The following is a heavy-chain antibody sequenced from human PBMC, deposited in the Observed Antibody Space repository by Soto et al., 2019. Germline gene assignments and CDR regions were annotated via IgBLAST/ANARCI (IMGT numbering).Heavy chain of an antibody. CDR3: ARDDRSVSGVVTLDQ. CDR2: TNEGSGNT. J-gene: IGHJ4*02. V-gene: IGHV1-3*01. Sequence: ASVKGSCKATGYSLKNYAVHWVREAPGQRLEWMGFTNEGSGNTRFSQKFQGRISITRDTAASTVYLDLSSLTSEDTAIYYCARDDRSVSGVVTLDQWGAGTLVTVSP. D-gene: IGHD3-3*01. CDR1: GYSLKNYA.